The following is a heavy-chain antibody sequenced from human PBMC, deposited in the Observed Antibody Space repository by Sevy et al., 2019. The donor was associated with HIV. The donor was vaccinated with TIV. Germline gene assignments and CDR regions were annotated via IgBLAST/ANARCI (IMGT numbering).Heavy chain of an antibody. CDR2: IDSGGST. D-gene: IGHD3-22*01. Sequence: GRSLRLSCEASEFTVSGNYMAWVRLAPGKGLEWVSLIDSGGSTYYADSVKGRFTISRDNAKNTLYLQMNPLRAEDTAVYFCARDRYYDASGYYYYYYGMDVWGQGTTVTVSS. CDR1: EFTVSGNY. J-gene: IGHJ6*02. CDR3: ARDRYYDASGYYYYYYGMDV. V-gene: IGHV3-66*01.